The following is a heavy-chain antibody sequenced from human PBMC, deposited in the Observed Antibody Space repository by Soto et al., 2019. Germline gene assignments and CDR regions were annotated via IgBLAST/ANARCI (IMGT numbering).Heavy chain of an antibody. D-gene: IGHD5-12*01. Sequence: QVQLVESGGGVVQPGRSLRLSCAASGFTFSSYAMHWVRQAPGKGLEWVAVISYDGSNKYYADSVKGRFTISRDNSKNTLYLQMNSLRAEDTAVYYCVRDVGGYAGYYYYYYGMDVWGQGTTVTVSS. CDR3: VRDVGGYAGYYYYYYGMDV. CDR2: ISYDGSNK. J-gene: IGHJ6*02. V-gene: IGHV3-30-3*01. CDR1: GFTFSSYA.